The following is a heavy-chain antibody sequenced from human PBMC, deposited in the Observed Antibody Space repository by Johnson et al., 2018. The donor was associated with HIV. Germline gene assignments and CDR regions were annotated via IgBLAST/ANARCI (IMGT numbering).Heavy chain of an antibody. J-gene: IGHJ3*01. D-gene: IGHD6-13*01. CDR1: GFTFSSYA. CDR2: ISGSGGST. CDR3: ARGRKDIAAVDGLDNDGFDV. V-gene: IGHV3-23*04. Sequence: VQLVESGGGLVKPGGSLRLSCAASGFTFSSYAMSWVRQAPGKGLEWVSAISGSGGSTYYADSVKGRFTISRDTSKSTLYLQMNSLRVEDTAMYYCARGRKDIAAVDGLDNDGFDVWGQGTMVTVSS.